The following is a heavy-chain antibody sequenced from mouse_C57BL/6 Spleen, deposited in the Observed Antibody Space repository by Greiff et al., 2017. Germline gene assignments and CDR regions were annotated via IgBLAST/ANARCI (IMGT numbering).Heavy chain of an antibody. CDR3: ARNTGLDWYFDV. D-gene: IGHD1-1*01. V-gene: IGHV1-80*01. CDR2: IYPGDGDT. J-gene: IGHJ1*03. Sequence: VQLQQSGAELVKPGASVKISCQASGYAFSSYWMTWVKQRPGKGLEWIGPIYPGDGDTNSNGKVKGKVTLTADNSASTAYMQLSSLTSEDSAVEFGARNTGLDWYFDVWGTGTTVTVSS. CDR1: GYAFSSYW.